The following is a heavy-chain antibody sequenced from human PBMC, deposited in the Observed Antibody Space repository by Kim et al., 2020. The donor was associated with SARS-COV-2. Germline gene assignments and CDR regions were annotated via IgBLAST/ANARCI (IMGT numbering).Heavy chain of an antibody. CDR1: GFTFSSYS. D-gene: IGHD3-3*01. J-gene: IGHJ4*02. CDR2: ISSSSSYI. Sequence: GGSLRLSCAASGFTFSSYSMNWVRQAPGKGLEWVSSISSSSSYIYYADSVKGRFTISRDNAKNSLYLQMNSLRAEDTAVYYCARDPSDFWSGYYPRDFDYWGQGTLVTVSS. V-gene: IGHV3-21*01. CDR3: ARDPSDFWSGYYPRDFDY.